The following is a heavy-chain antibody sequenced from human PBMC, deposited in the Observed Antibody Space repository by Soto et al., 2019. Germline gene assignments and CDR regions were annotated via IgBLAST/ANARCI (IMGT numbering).Heavy chain of an antibody. J-gene: IGHJ5*02. CDR2: FYYSGST. CDR1: GGSISSGDYY. Sequence: SDTLSLTCTVSGGSISSGDYYWSWIRQPPGKGLEWIGYFYYSGSTYYNPSLKSRVTISVDTSKNQFSLKLSSVPAADTAVYYCAVVPAAIGYFRFFDPWGQGTLVTVSS. V-gene: IGHV4-30-4*02. D-gene: IGHD2-2*02. CDR3: AVVPAAIGYFRFFDP.